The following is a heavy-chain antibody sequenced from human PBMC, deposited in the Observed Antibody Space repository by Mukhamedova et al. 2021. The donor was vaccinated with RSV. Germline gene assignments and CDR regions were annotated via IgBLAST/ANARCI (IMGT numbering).Heavy chain of an antibody. CDR3: ANRGVPATWHYFDY. V-gene: IGHV3-11*06. D-gene: IGHD1-14*01. J-gene: IGHJ4*02. Sequence: AEYMGGRFTISRDNAKNSLTLQMNSLRADDTALYYCANRGVPATWHYFDYWGRGTLVTVSS.